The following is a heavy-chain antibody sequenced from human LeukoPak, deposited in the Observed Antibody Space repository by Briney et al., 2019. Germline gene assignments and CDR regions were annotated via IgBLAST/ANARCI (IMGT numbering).Heavy chain of an antibody. CDR1: GFTVSSNY. CDR3: ARDRMVAAFAFDI. CDR2: IYSGGST. V-gene: IGHV3-53*01. D-gene: IGHD2-15*01. J-gene: IGHJ3*02. Sequence: GGSLRLSCAASGFTVSSNYMSWVRQAPGKGLEWVSVIYSGGSTYYADSVKGRFTISRDNPKNTLYLQMNSLRAEDTAVYYCARDRMVAAFAFDIWGQGTMVTVSS.